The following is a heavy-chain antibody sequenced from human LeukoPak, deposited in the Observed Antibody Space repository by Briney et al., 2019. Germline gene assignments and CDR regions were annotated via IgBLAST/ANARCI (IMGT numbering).Heavy chain of an antibody. CDR2: IYYSVST. V-gene: IGHV4-39*07. CDR1: GVSISTNTYY. Sequence: SETLSLTCTVSGVSISTNTYYWGWIRQPPGKGMEWIGSIYYSVSTYYNPSLKSRVTISVDTSKNQFSLKLSSVTAADTAVYYCASVQEYGSGSYPGDWGQGTLVTVSS. CDR3: ASVQEYGSGSYPGD. J-gene: IGHJ4*02. D-gene: IGHD3-10*01.